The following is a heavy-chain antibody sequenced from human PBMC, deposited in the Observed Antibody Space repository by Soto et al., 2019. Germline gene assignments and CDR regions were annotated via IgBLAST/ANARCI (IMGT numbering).Heavy chain of an antibody. D-gene: IGHD5-12*01. J-gene: IGHJ4*02. Sequence: EVQLVESGGGLVKPGGSLRLSCAASGFTFSTYNMNWVRQAPGKGLEWVASISSTSVYMYYANSLKGRFTISRANGKGSLYLQVNSLRAEDTAVYYCARGWLRDPWMYWGQGTLVTVSS. CDR2: ISSTSVYM. CDR1: GFTFSTYN. V-gene: IGHV3-21*01. CDR3: ARGWLRDPWMY.